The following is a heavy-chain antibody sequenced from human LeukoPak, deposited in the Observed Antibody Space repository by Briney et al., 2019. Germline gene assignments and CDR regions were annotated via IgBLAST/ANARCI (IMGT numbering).Heavy chain of an antibody. J-gene: IGHJ5*02. CDR3: ARVGVPAAIFLDWFDP. Sequence: ASVKVSCKASGYTFTRYGISWVRQAPGQGLEWMGWISTYNTNTKYAQKFQGRVTITTDTSTSTAYLDLKSLRSDDTAVYYCARVGVPAAIFLDWFDPWGQGTLVTVSS. CDR1: GYTFTRYG. D-gene: IGHD2-2*02. CDR2: ISTYNTNT. V-gene: IGHV1-18*01.